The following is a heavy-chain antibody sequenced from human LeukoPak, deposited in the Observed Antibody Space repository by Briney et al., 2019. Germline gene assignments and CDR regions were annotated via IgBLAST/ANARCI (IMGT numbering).Heavy chain of an antibody. CDR1: GGTFSSYA. V-gene: IGHV1-69*13. J-gene: IGHJ4*02. CDR3: ARGGSGSATFFDY. CDR2: IIPIFGTA. Sequence: SVKVSCKASGGTFSSYAISWVRQAPGQGLEWMGGIIPIFGTANYAQKFQGRVTITADESTSTAYMELSSLRSDDTAVYYCARGGSGSATFFDYWGQGTPVTVSS. D-gene: IGHD1-26*01.